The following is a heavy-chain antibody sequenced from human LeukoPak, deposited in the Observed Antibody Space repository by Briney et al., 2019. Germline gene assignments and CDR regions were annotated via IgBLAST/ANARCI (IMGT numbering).Heavy chain of an antibody. D-gene: IGHD2-15*01. CDR3: ARARGKVAATPIFDY. Sequence: GASVKVSCKSSGYTFTCYYMNWVRQPPGQGLEWMGWINPNSGGTNYAQKFQGRVTMTRDTSISTAYMELSRLRSNDTACNYFARARGKVAATPIFDYWGQGTLVTVSS. J-gene: IGHJ4*02. CDR1: GYTFTCYY. V-gene: IGHV1-2*02. CDR2: INPNSGGT.